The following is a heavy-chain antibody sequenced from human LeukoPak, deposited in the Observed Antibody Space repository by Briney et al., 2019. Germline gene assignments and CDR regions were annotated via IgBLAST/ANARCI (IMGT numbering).Heavy chain of an antibody. J-gene: IGHJ4*02. CDR3: AKHVSGSLFYFDY. Sequence: GGSLRLSCAASGFTFRNFAMSWVRQAPGKGLEWVSGISGTGYNTYYADSVKGRFTISRDNSKNTLYLQMNSLGAEDTAVYYCAKHVSGSLFYFDYWGQRTLVTVSS. V-gene: IGHV3-23*01. D-gene: IGHD3-10*01. CDR1: GFTFRNFA. CDR2: ISGTGYNT.